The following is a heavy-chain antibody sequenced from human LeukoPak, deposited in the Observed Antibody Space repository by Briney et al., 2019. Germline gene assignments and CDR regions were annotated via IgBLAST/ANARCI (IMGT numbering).Heavy chain of an antibody. CDR3: TRGLGHCTSTTCYDPLSAFDI. Sequence: SETLSLTCTVSGGSISSGGYYWSWIRQHPGKGLEWIGNIYYSGSTYSNPSLKSRVIISIDTSKNQFSLKMSSVTAADTAVYYCTRGLGHCTSTTCYDPLSAFDIWGQGTMVTVSS. J-gene: IGHJ3*02. V-gene: IGHV4-31*03. CDR2: IYYSGST. CDR1: GGSISSGGYY. D-gene: IGHD2-2*01.